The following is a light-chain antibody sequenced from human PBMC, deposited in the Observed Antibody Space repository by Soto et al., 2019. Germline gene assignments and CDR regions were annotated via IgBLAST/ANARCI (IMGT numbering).Light chain of an antibody. Sequence: QSALTQPASVSGSPGQSITISCTGSNSDVGAYNYVSWYQQYPGKAPKLIIYEVNNRPSGVSHRFSGSKSGNTASLTISGLQADDEADYYCASYTISSTRVFGGGTKLTVL. CDR1: NSDVGAYNY. CDR3: ASYTISSTRV. V-gene: IGLV2-14*01. CDR2: EVN. J-gene: IGLJ3*02.